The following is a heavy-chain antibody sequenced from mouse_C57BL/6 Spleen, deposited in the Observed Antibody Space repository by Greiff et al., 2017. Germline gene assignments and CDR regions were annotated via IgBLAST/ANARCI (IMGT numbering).Heavy chain of an antibody. D-gene: IGHD2-1*01. Sequence: EVMLVESGGGLVQPKGSLKFSCAASGFSFNTYAMNWVRQAPGKGLEWVARISSKSNNYASYYADSVKDRFTISRDDSESMRYLQMNNVKTEDTDMYVCVGDGKLFAYWGQGTLVTVSA. CDR2: ISSKSNNYAS. J-gene: IGHJ3*01. V-gene: IGHV10-1*01. CDR1: GFSFNTYA. CDR3: VGDGKLFAY.